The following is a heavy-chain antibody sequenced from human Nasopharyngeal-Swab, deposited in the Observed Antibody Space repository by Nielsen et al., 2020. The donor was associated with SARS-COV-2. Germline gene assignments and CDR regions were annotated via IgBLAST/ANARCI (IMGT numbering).Heavy chain of an antibody. CDR2: ISYDGSNK. V-gene: IGHV3-30*03. CDR1: GFTFSSYG. Sequence: GESLKISCAASGFTFSSYGMHWVRQAPGKGLEWVAVISYDGSNKYYADSVKGRFTISRDNSKNTLYLQMNSLRAEDTAVYYCARGSSSSLVWGQGTLVTVSS. J-gene: IGHJ4*02. CDR3: ARGSSSSLV. D-gene: IGHD6-6*01.